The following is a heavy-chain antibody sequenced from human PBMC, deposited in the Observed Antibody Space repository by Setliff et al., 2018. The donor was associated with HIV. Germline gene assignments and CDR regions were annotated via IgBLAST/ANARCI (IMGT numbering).Heavy chain of an antibody. CDR1: GGSISSRAYY. V-gene: IGHV4-31*01. CDR2: IHYSGTT. J-gene: IGHJ6*03. Sequence: SETLSLTCSISGGSISSRAYYWTWIRQHPGKGLEWIGQIHYSGTTYYNPSLESQFVISRDTFKNEFSLKVNSVTAADTAVYYCARETYYYYIDVWGRGTTVTVSS. CDR3: ARETYYYYIDV.